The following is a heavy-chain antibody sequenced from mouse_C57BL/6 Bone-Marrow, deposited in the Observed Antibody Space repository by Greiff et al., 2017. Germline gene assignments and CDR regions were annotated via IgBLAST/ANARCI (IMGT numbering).Heavy chain of an antibody. Sequence: QVQLKESGPELVKPGASVKLSCKASGYTFTSYDINWVKQRPGQGLEWIGWIYPRDGSTKYKEKFKGKATLTVDTSSSTAYMELHSRTSEDAAVYFCARAGTGYAMDYWGQGTSVTVSS. CDR3: ARAGTGYAMDY. CDR2: IYPRDGST. J-gene: IGHJ4*01. V-gene: IGHV1-85*01. CDR1: GYTFTSYD. D-gene: IGHD3-3*01.